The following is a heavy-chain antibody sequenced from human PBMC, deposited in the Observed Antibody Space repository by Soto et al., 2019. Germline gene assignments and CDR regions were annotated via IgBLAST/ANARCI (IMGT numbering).Heavy chain of an antibody. CDR1: GGTFSSYA. Sequence: QVQLVQSGAEVKKPGSSVKVSCKASGGTFSSYAISWVRQAPGQGLEWMGGIIPIFGTANYAQKFQGRVTITADKSTSTAYMELSSLRSEDTAVYYCAREPLIGAAGKVYYYYGMDVWGQGTTVTVSS. D-gene: IGHD6-13*01. CDR3: AREPLIGAAGKVYYYYGMDV. CDR2: IIPIFGTA. J-gene: IGHJ6*02. V-gene: IGHV1-69*06.